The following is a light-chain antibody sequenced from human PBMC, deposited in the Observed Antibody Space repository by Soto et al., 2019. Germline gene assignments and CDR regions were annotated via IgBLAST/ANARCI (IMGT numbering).Light chain of an antibody. CDR2: AAS. J-gene: IGKJ3*01. CDR1: QGIRNY. CDR3: QKYSSVPV. Sequence: DIQMTQSPTSLSASVGDRVTITCRASQGIRNYVAWYQQIPGKAPKLLIYAASTLQSGVPSRFSGSGSGTDFTLTITGLQPEDVATYSCQKYSSVPVFGPGTKVEIK. V-gene: IGKV1-27*01.